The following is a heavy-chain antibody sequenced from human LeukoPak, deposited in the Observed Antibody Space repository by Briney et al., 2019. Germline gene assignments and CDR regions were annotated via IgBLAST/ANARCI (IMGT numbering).Heavy chain of an antibody. CDR1: GFTFSSYA. D-gene: IGHD6-13*01. Sequence: GGSLRLSCAASGFTFSSYAMSWVRQAPGKGLEWVGRIKSKTDGGTTDYAAPVKGRFTISRDDSKNTLYLQMNSLKTEDTAVYYCTTTIAAAPRYWGQGTLVTVSS. CDR3: TTTIAAAPRY. CDR2: IKSKTDGGTT. J-gene: IGHJ4*02. V-gene: IGHV3-15*01.